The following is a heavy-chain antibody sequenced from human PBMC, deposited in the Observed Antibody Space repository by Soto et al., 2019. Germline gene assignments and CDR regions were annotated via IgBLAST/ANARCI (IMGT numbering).Heavy chain of an antibody. V-gene: IGHV4-39*01. CDR3: ARHTTWVRGYSYGPYYYYGMDV. CDR2: IYYSGST. J-gene: IGHJ6*02. Sequence: PSETLSLTCTVSGGSISSSSYYWGWIRQPPGKGLEWIGSIYYSGSTYYNPSLKSRVTISVDTSKNQFSLKLSSVTAADTAVYYCARHTTWVRGYSYGPYYYYGMDVWGQGTTVTVSS. D-gene: IGHD5-18*01. CDR1: GGSISSSSYY.